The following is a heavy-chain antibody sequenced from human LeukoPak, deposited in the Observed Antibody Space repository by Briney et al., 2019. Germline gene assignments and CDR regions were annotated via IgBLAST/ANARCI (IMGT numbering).Heavy chain of an antibody. CDR2: VSYDGSYE. V-gene: IGHV3-30*04. CDR1: GFTFSNLA. D-gene: IGHD4-17*01. J-gene: IGHJ4*02. CDR3: ARAPGYGDAYYFDY. Sequence: PGRSLRLSCAATGFTFSNLAMHWVRQAPGKGLEWVAVVSYDGSYEYYADSVKGRFTISRDNSKNTLYLQMNSLRAEDTAVYYCARAPGYGDAYYFDYWGQGTLVTVSS.